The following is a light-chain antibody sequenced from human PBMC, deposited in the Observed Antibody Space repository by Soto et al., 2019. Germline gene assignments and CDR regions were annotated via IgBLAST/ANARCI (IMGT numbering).Light chain of an antibody. V-gene: IGLV1-47*01. Sequence: QSVLTPPPSASGTPGQRVTISCSGSSSNIGSNYVYWYQQLPGTAPKLLIYRNSQRPSGVPDRFSGSKSGTSASLAISGLRSEDEADYYCAAWDDSLSGVVFGGGTKLTVL. J-gene: IGLJ2*01. CDR1: SSNIGSNY. CDR3: AAWDDSLSGVV. CDR2: RNS.